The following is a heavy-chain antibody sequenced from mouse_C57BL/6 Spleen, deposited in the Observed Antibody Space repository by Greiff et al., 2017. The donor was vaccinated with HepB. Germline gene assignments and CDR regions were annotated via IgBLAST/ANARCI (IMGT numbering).Heavy chain of an antibody. Sequence: EVMLVESGGGLVKPGGSLKLSCAASGFTFSDYGMHWVRQAPEKGLEWVVYISSGSSTIYYADTVKGRFTISRDNAKNTLFLQMTSLRSEDTAMYYCARGVYSNYEGNAMDYWGQGTSVTVSS. CDR2: ISSGSSTI. CDR3: ARGVYSNYEGNAMDY. D-gene: IGHD2-5*01. V-gene: IGHV5-17*01. J-gene: IGHJ4*01. CDR1: GFTFSDYG.